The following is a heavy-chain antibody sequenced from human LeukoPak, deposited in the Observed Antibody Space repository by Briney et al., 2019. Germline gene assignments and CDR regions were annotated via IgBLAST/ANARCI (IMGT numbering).Heavy chain of an antibody. J-gene: IGHJ1*01. V-gene: IGHV3-11*01. CDR1: GFTFTDYY. D-gene: IGHD3-9*01. CDR3: ARDGHYDILTGYFQD. CDR2: ITNSGTTI. Sequence: GGSLRLSCAASGFTFTDYYMSWIRRALGKGREGVSYITNSGTTIYYADSVKGRFTISRDNAKNSLYLQMNSLRAEDTAVYYCARDGHYDILTGYFQDWGQGTLVTVSS.